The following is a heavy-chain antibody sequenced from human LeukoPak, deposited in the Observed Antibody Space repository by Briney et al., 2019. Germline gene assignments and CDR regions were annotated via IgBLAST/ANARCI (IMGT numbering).Heavy chain of an antibody. J-gene: IGHJ4*02. CDR2: ISVSVGRT. CDR1: GFTFTTYA. CDR3: APAGRFYKY. D-gene: IGHD3-10*01. Sequence: PAGCLRLSCAASGFTFTTYAMSWVRQAPGKGLEWVSSISVSVGRTYYVHSVKGRFTISTDNSNHTLYLQMNSLRAEDTAIYYCAPAGRFYKYWGQGTLVTV. V-gene: IGHV3-23*01.